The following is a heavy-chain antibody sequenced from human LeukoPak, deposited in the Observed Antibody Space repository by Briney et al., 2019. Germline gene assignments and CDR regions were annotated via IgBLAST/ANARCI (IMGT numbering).Heavy chain of an antibody. CDR2: IIPIFGTA. D-gene: IGHD5-18*01. Sequence: ASVKVSCKASGYTFTSYDINWVRQAPGQGLEWMGGIIPIFGTANYAQKFQGRVTITADESTSTAYMELSSLRSEDTAVYYCAISGYSYGAIPLYYFDYWGQGTLVTVSS. J-gene: IGHJ4*02. V-gene: IGHV1-69*13. CDR3: AISGYSYGAIPLYYFDY. CDR1: GYTFTSYD.